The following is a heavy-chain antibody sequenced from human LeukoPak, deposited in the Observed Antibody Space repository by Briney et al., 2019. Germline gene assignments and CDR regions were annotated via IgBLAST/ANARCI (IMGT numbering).Heavy chain of an antibody. Sequence: GGSLRLSCAASGFTFSNYAMHWVRQAPGKGLEWVAVISYDGSNKYFADSVKGRFTISRDNAKNSLYLQMNSLRAEDTAVYYCARDTSGPDYWGQGILVTVSS. V-gene: IGHV3-30*04. CDR3: ARDTSGPDY. D-gene: IGHD2-8*01. J-gene: IGHJ4*02. CDR2: ISYDGSNK. CDR1: GFTFSNYA.